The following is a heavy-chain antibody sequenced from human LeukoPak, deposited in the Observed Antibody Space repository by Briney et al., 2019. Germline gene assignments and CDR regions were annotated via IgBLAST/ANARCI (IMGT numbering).Heavy chain of an antibody. CDR2: ISEAI. D-gene: IGHD3-16*01. Sequence: GGSLRLSCIASGFVFSRDNMNWVRRAPGKGLEWVAHISEAIYYADSVQGRYTISRDNAKNSLYLQMSNLRAEDTAMYYCVREVGRPKTFYFDSWGRGTPVTVSS. CDR3: VREVGRPKTFYFDS. CDR1: GFVFSRDN. J-gene: IGHJ4*02. V-gene: IGHV3-48*04.